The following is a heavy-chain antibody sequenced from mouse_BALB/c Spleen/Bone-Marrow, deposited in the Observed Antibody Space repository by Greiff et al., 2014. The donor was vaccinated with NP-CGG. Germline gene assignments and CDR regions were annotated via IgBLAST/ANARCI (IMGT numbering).Heavy chain of an antibody. CDR1: GYTFTDYA. CDR2: ITTYSANA. CDR3: ARGGTGPFPY. V-gene: IGHV1-67*01. J-gene: IGHJ3*01. Sequence: QVQLQQSGPELARPGESVKIPCKGSGYTFTDYAMHWVKQSHAKSLEWTGVITTYSANAKYNQKFKGKATMTVDKSSSTAYLELARLTSEDSDIYYCARGGTGPFPYWGQGTLVTVSA. D-gene: IGHD3-3*01.